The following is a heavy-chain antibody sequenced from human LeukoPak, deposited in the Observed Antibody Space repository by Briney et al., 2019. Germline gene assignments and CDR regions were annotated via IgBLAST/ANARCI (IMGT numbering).Heavy chain of an antibody. CDR2: IYTSGST. V-gene: IGHV4-4*07. Sequence: SETLCLTCAASGGSISSYYWSWIRQPAGKGLEWIGRIYTSGSTNYNPSLKSRVTMSVDTSKNQCSLKLSSVTAAYTAVYYYARDRYSGYVDYCCQGTLVTVSS. D-gene: IGHD1-26*01. J-gene: IGHJ4*02. CDR1: GGSISSYY. CDR3: ARDRYSGYVDY.